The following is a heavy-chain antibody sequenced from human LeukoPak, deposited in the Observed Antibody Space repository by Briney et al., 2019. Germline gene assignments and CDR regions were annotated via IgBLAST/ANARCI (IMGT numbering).Heavy chain of an antibody. Sequence: SETLSLTCTVSGGSISSYFWSWIRQPPGKGLEWIGYIYYSGSTNYNPSLKSRVTISVDTSKDQLSLKLSSVTAADTAVYYCARVQDFDTSGYYLGYWGQGTLVTVSS. CDR1: GGSISSYF. CDR3: ARVQDFDTSGYYLGY. CDR2: IYYSGST. V-gene: IGHV4-59*12. D-gene: IGHD3-22*01. J-gene: IGHJ4*02.